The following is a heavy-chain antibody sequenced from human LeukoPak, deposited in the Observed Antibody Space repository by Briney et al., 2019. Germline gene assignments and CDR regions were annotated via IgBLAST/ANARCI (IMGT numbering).Heavy chain of an antibody. CDR2: INPNSGGT. CDR3: ARGGLNYYDSSGYYSNDAFDI. V-gene: IGHV1-2*02. CDR1: GYTFTGYY. J-gene: IGHJ3*02. Sequence: ASVEVSCKASGYTFTGYYMHWVRQAPGQGLEWMGWINPNSGGTNYAQKFQGRVTMTRDTSISTAYMELSRLRSGDTAVYYCARGGLNYYDSSGYYSNDAFDIWGQGTMVTVSS. D-gene: IGHD3-22*01.